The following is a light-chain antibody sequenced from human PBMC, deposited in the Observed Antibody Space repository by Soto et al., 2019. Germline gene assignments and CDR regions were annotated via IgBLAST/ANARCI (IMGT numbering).Light chain of an antibody. CDR1: SSDVGGYNY. J-gene: IGLJ1*01. CDR2: EVT. CDR3: SSYTSSDTYV. V-gene: IGLV2-14*01. Sequence: QSVLTQPASVSGSPGQSITISCTGTSSDVGGYNYVSWYQQHPGKAPKLLIYEVTNRPSGVSNRFSGSTSGNTASLTISGLQAEDEADYYCSSYTSSDTYVFGTGTKLTVL.